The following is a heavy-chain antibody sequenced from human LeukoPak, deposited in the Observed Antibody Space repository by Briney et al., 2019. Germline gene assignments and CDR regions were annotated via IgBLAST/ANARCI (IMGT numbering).Heavy chain of an antibody. Sequence: PGGSLRLSCAASGFTFSSYTMSWVRQAPGKGLEWVSTVSTSGRDKYYADSVKGRITVSRDNAKNSLYLQMNSLRAEDTAVYYCARDYYGSGSCFEYWGQGTLVAVSS. J-gene: IGHJ4*02. CDR1: GFTFSSYT. CDR2: VSTSGRDK. D-gene: IGHD3-10*01. CDR3: ARDYYGSGSCFEY. V-gene: IGHV3-21*01.